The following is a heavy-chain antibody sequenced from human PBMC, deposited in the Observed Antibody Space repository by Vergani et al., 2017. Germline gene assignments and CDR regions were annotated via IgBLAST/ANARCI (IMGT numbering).Heavy chain of an antibody. D-gene: IGHD3-9*01. Sequence: EVQLVESGGGLVQPGGSLRLSCAASGFTFSNAWMSWVRQAPGKGLEWVGRIKSKTDGGTTDYAAPVKGRFTISRDDSKNTLYLQMNSLRAEDTAVYYCARGIDDILTGYFDYWGQGTLVTVSS. J-gene: IGHJ4*02. CDR2: IKSKTDGGTT. CDR1: GFTFSNAW. V-gene: IGHV3-15*01. CDR3: ARGIDDILTGYFDY.